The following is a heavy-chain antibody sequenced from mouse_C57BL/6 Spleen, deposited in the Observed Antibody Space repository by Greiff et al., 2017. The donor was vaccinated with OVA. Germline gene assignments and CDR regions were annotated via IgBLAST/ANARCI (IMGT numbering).Heavy chain of an antibody. CDR1: GYTFTSYG. J-gene: IGHJ3*01. CDR2: IYPRSGNT. CDR3: ARGGYNAGFAY. Sequence: QVQLQQSGAELARPGASVKLSCKASGYTFTSYGISWVKQRTGQGLEWIGEIYPRSGNTYYNEKFKGKATLTADKSSSTAYMQLSSLTSEDSAVYFCARGGYNAGFAYWGQGTLVTVSA. V-gene: IGHV1-81*01. D-gene: IGHD2-2*01.